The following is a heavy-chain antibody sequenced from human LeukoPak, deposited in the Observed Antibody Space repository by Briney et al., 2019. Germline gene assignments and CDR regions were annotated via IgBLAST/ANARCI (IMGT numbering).Heavy chain of an antibody. CDR3: ARDSIQQQLVLEDRGYPYYFEH. D-gene: IGHD6-13*01. Sequence: GGSLRLSCAASRFTFSSYSMNWVRQAPGKGLEWVSSISSSGNYIYYADSVKGRFTISRDNAKNSLYLQMNSLRAEDTAVYYCARDSIQQQLVLEDRGYPYYFEHWGQGTMVTVSS. CDR1: RFTFSSYS. J-gene: IGHJ4*02. CDR2: ISSSGNYI. V-gene: IGHV3-21*01.